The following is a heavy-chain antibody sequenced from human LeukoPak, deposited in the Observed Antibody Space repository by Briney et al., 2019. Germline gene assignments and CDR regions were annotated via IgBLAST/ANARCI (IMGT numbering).Heavy chain of an antibody. J-gene: IGHJ4*02. CDR2: IYYSGST. D-gene: IGHD3-22*01. Sequence: SQTLSLTCTVSGGSISSGDSYWSWIRQPPGKGLEWNVYIYYSGSTYYNTPLKSRVTISVDTSKNQFSLKLSSVTAADTAVYYCARGDPYYYDSSGQESALDYWGQGTLVTVSS. CDR1: GGSISSGDSY. V-gene: IGHV4-30-4*01. CDR3: ARGDPYYYDSSGQESALDY.